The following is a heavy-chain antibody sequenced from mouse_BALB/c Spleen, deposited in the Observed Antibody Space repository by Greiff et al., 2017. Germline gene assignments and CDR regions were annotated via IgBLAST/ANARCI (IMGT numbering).Heavy chain of an antibody. Sequence: VQLQQSGPELVRPGVSVKISCKASGYTFTNYAMHWVKQSHAKSLEWIGDISTYYGDTNYNQKFKGKATMTVDKSSSTAYMELASWTSEDSAVDYCARGVEHGYYAMDDWGQGTSVTVSS. J-gene: IGHJ4*01. V-gene: IGHV1S137*01. CDR3: ARGVEHGYYAMDD. CDR1: GYTFTNYA. CDR2: ISTYYGDT. D-gene: IGHD1-1*02.